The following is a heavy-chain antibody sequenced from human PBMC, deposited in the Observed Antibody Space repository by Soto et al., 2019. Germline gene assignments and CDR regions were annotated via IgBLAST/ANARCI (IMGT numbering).Heavy chain of an antibody. Sequence: PGGSLRLSCAASGFTFSSFSMNWLRHAPGKRLEWVSYITSSSGTIYYADSVKGRFTISRDNAKSSLYLQMNSLRADDTAVYYCAKSGLLLSSTWYGGFDIWGQGTMVTVSS. CDR2: ITSSSGTI. CDR3: AKSGLLLSSTWYGGFDI. D-gene: IGHD6-13*01. J-gene: IGHJ3*02. V-gene: IGHV3-48*01. CDR1: GFTFSSFS.